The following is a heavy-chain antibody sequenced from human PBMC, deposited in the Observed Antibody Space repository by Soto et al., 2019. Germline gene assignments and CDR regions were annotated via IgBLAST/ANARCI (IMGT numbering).Heavy chain of an antibody. D-gene: IGHD3-16*02. V-gene: IGHV5-51*01. CDR2: IYPGDSDT. Sequence: PGESLKISCKGSGYSFTSYWIGWVRQMPGKDLEWMGIIYPGDSDTRYSPSFQGQVTISADKSISTAYLQWSSLKASDTAMYYCARHERGNYDYVWGSYRPFPFDYWGQGTLVTVSS. CDR3: ARHERGNYDYVWGSYRPFPFDY. CDR1: GYSFTSYW. J-gene: IGHJ4*02.